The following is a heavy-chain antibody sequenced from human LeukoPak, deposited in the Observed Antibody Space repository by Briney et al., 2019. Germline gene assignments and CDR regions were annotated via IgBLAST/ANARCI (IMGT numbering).Heavy chain of an antibody. Sequence: PGGSLRLSCAASGFTFSSYSMNWVRQAPGKGLEWVSYISSSSSTIYYADSVKGRFTISRDNAKNSLYLQMNSLRDEDTAVYYCASYGDFWSGHDAFDIWGQGTMVTVSS. D-gene: IGHD3-3*01. CDR3: ASYGDFWSGHDAFDI. J-gene: IGHJ3*02. CDR2: ISSSSSTI. CDR1: GFTFSSYS. V-gene: IGHV3-48*02.